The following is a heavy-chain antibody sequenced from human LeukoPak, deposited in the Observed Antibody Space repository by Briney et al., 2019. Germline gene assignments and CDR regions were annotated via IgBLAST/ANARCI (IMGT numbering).Heavy chain of an antibody. Sequence: SETLSLTCAVYGGSFSGYYWSWIRQPPGKGLECIGEINHSGSTNYNPSLKSRVTISVDTSKNQFTLKLSSVTAADTAVYYCASYTAMVTGAFDIWGQGTMVTVSS. J-gene: IGHJ3*02. CDR3: ASYTAMVTGAFDI. V-gene: IGHV4-34*01. CDR1: GGSFSGYY. CDR2: INHSGST. D-gene: IGHD5-18*01.